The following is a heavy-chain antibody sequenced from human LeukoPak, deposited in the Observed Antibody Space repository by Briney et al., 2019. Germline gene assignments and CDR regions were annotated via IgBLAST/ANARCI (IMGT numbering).Heavy chain of an antibody. J-gene: IGHJ4*02. D-gene: IGHD2-2*03. CDR3: AKDAGTGYCSSTSCYRLDY. V-gene: IGHV3-23*01. CDR2: ISDSGGST. CDR1: GFTFSSYG. Sequence: GGSLRLSCAASGFTFSSYGMTWVRQAPGKGLEWVSTISDSGGSTFYADSVKGRFTLSRDNSKNTLYLQMNSLSAEDTAVYYCAKDAGTGYCSSTSCYRLDYWGQGTLVTVSS.